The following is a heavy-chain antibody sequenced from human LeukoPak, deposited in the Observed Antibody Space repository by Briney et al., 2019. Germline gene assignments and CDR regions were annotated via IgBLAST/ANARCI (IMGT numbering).Heavy chain of an antibody. CDR1: RFTFRNNW. D-gene: IGHD6-19*01. CDR3: ARETPDSSGWD. Sequence: GGSLRPSCAASRFTFRNNWMSWVRQAPGKGLEWVANIKQDGSEKNYVDSVKGRFIISRDNAKNSLYLQMNSLRAEDTAVYYCARETPDSSGWDRGQGTLVTVSS. J-gene: IGHJ4*02. V-gene: IGHV3-7*01. CDR2: IKQDGSEK.